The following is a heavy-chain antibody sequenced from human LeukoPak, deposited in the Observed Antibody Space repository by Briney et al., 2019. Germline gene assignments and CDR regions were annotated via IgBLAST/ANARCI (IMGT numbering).Heavy chain of an antibody. J-gene: IGHJ6*02. V-gene: IGHV4-59*08. D-gene: IGHD3-10*01. Sequence: SETLSLTCTVSGGSISSYYWSWIRQPPGKGLEGIGYIYYSGSTNYNPSLKSRVTISVDTSKNQFSLKLSSVTAAYTAVYYCASRGSGKNLYGMDVWGQGTTVTVSS. CDR2: IYYSGST. CDR1: GGSISSYY. CDR3: ASRGSGKNLYGMDV.